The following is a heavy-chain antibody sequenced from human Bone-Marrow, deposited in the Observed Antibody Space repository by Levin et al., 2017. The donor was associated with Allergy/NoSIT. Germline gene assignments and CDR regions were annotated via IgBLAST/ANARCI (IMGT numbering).Heavy chain of an antibody. CDR2: INHSGST. D-gene: IGHD2-2*01. CDR3: ARGVPAAKKGNSLIAPRRSYWYFDL. V-gene: IGHV4-34*01. CDR1: TGSFSGYY. Sequence: PSETLSLTCAVYTGSFSGYYWSWIRQPPGKGLEWIAEINHSGSTNYNPSLKSRVSMSVDTSKNQFSLSLSSVTAADTSVYYCARGVPAAKKGNSLIAPRRSYWYFDLWGRGTLVTVSS. J-gene: IGHJ2*01.